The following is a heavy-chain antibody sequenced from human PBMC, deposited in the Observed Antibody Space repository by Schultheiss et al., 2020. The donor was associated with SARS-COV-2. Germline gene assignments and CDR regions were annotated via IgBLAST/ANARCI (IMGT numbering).Heavy chain of an antibody. J-gene: IGHJ4*02. D-gene: IGHD1-26*01. CDR2: ISSSSSYI. CDR3: TTEIRAIVGAMPTFRGD. Sequence: GESLKISCAASGFTFSSYSMNWVRQAPGKGLEWVSSISSSSSYIYYADSVKGRFTISRDNAKNSLYLQMNSLKTEDTAVYYCTTEIRAIVGAMPTFRGDWGQGTLVTVSS. CDR1: GFTFSSYS. V-gene: IGHV3-21*03.